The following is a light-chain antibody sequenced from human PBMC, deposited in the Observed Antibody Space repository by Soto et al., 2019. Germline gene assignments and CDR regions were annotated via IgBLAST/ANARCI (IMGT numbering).Light chain of an antibody. J-gene: IGLJ3*02. CDR2: DVS. CDR3: CSYAGSYTWV. V-gene: IGLV2-11*01. Sequence: QYALTQPRSVCGSPGQSVTISCTRTSSDVGGYNYVSWYQQDPGKAPKIIIYDVSKRPSGVPDRFSGSKSGNTASLTISGLQTEDEADYYCCSYAGSYTWVFGGGTKLTV. CDR1: SSDVGGYNY.